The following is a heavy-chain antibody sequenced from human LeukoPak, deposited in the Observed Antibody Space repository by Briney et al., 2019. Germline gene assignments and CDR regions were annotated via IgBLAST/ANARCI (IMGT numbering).Heavy chain of an antibody. CDR2: ISDDGTYT. V-gene: IGHV3-23*01. J-gene: IGHJ4*02. CDR3: ARAYSRESGYDFVLHN. CDR1: GFAFGTYS. Sequence: GALRLSCAASGFAFGTYSLSWVRQAPGRGLEWASSISDDGTYTFYADSVKGRFTISRDNPKNTLYLQMNSLRDEDTAVYYCARAYSRESGYDFVLHNWGQGTLVTVSS. D-gene: IGHD5-12*01.